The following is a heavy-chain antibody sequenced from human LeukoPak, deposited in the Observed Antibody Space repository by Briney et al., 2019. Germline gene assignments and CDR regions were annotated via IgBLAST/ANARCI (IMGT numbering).Heavy chain of an antibody. V-gene: IGHV3-11*01. D-gene: IGHD6-19*01. CDR3: ARAVAVNGYYFDY. CDR1: GFTFSDYY. J-gene: IGHJ4*02. Sequence: GGSLRVSCAASGFTFSDYYMSWIRQAPGKGLEWVSYISSSGSTIYYADSVKGRFTISRDNAKNSLYLQMNSLRAEDTAVYYCARAVAVNGYYFDYWGQGTLVTVSS. CDR2: ISSSGSTI.